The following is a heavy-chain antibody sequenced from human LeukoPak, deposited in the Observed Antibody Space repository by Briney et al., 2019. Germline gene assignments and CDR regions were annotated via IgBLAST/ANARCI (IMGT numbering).Heavy chain of an antibody. J-gene: IGHJ5*02. CDR2: INHSGST. Sequence: PSETLSLTCAVYGGSFSGYYWSWIRQPPGKGLEWIGEINHSGSTNYNPSLKSRVTISVDTSKNQFSLKLSSVTAADTAMYYCARGPWFDPWGQGTLVTVSS. CDR3: ARGPWFDP. CDR1: GGSFSGYY. V-gene: IGHV4-34*01.